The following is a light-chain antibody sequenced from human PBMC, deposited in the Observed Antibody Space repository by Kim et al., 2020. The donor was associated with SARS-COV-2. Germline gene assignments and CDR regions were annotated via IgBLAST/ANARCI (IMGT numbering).Light chain of an antibody. CDR3: NSRDSTGNHPHV. CDR1: SLRSYY. J-gene: IGLJ1*01. V-gene: IGLV3-19*01. CDR2: GKN. Sequence: LGQTVRITCQGDSLRSYYASWYQQKPGQAPVLVIYGKNTRPSGIPDRFFGSSSGTTASLTITGAQAEDEADYYCNSRDSTGNHPHVFGTGTKVTVL.